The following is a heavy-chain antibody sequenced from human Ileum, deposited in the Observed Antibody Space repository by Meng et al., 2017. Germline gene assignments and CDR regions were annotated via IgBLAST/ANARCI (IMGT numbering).Heavy chain of an antibody. CDR1: GSTFSDHY. CDR2: SRNKANSYTT. J-gene: IGHJ3*02. V-gene: IGHV3-72*01. Sequence: GESLKISCAASGSTFSDHYIDWVRQAPGKGLEWVGLSRNKANSYTTEYAASVKGRFTISRDASKNSLYLQMSSLKTEDTAVYYCARGYSGTYFYAFDIWGQGTMDTVSS. D-gene: IGHD1-26*01. CDR3: ARGYSGTYFYAFDI.